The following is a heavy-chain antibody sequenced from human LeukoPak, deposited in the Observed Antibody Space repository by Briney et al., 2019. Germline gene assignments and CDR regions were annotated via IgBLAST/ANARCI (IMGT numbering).Heavy chain of an antibody. CDR3: AKGRMITFGGVILSDAFDI. J-gene: IGHJ3*02. D-gene: IGHD3-16*02. CDR2: ISYDGSNK. Sequence: GGSLRLSCAASGFTFSSYGMHWVRQAPGKGLEWVAVISYDGSNKYYADSVKGRFTISRDNSKNTLYLQMNSLRAEDTAVYYCAKGRMITFGGVILSDAFDIWGQGTMVTVSS. V-gene: IGHV3-30*18. CDR1: GFTFSSYG.